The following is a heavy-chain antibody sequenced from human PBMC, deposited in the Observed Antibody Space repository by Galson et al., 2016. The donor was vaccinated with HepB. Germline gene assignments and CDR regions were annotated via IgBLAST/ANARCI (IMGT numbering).Heavy chain of an antibody. Sequence: SVKVSCKASGYTFTSYAISWVRQAPGQGLEWMGWISGYNGNTNYAQAFQGRVTMTTDTSKSTAYMEVRSLRSDDTAVYYCARSSFGVSNPWGQGTLFTVSS. CDR1: GYTFTSYA. D-gene: IGHD3-3*01. V-gene: IGHV1-18*01. CDR2: ISGYNGNT. CDR3: ARSSFGVSNP. J-gene: IGHJ5*02.